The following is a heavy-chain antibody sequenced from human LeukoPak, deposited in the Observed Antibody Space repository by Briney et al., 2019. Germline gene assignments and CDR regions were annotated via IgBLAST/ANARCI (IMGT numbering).Heavy chain of an antibody. J-gene: IGHJ4*02. Sequence: GGSLRLSCAASGFTLSSYWMHWARQTPGKGLVWVSRMSSDESTTNYADSVKGRFTISRDNSQNTLYLQMNSLRVEDTAVYYCAKDWKPDGLYDLDYWGQGTLVTVSS. CDR3: AKDWKPDGLYDLDY. CDR1: GFTLSSYW. CDR2: MSSDESTT. V-gene: IGHV3-74*01. D-gene: IGHD5/OR15-5a*01.